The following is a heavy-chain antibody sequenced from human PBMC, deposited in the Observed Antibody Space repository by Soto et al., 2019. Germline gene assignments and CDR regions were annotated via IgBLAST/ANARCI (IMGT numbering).Heavy chain of an antibody. D-gene: IGHD4-4*01. CDR3: ASIGKNDYSNYEGPLDV. Sequence: ASVKVSCKASGYTFSSYCISWVLQAPGQGLEWMGWIRPHNGDTNYAQKFQGRVTMTTEASTRTAYMELRSLRSDDTAVYYCASIGKNDYSNYEGPLDVWGQGTTVTVSS. CDR2: IRPHNGDT. CDR1: GYTFSSYC. V-gene: IGHV1-18*04. J-gene: IGHJ6*02.